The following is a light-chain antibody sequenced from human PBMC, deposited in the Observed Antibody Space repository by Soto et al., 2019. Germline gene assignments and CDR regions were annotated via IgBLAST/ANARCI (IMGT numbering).Light chain of an antibody. J-gene: IGLJ1*01. CDR2: EVN. V-gene: IGLV2-8*01. Sequence: QSVLTQPPSAAGSPGQSVTISCTGTNNDIGGYTYVSWYQQLPGKATKLMIYEVNKRPSGIPDRFSGSKSGNTASLTDSGLQPEDEAEYFCSSYSRSINYVFGTGTKVTVL. CDR3: SSYSRSINYV. CDR1: NNDIGGYTY.